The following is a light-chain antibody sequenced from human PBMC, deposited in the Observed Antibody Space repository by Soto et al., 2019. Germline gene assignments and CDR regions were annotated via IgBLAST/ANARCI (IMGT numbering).Light chain of an antibody. Sequence: DIQMTQSPSSLSASLRDRVTITCRASQSIRSHLNWYQQRPGKAPKLLIYAASSLQSGVPSRFSGTGSGTDFPLTISSLQPEDFATYYCQQSYNPPYTFGQGTKLEIK. J-gene: IGKJ2*01. CDR1: QSIRSH. CDR2: AAS. CDR3: QQSYNPPYT. V-gene: IGKV1-39*01.